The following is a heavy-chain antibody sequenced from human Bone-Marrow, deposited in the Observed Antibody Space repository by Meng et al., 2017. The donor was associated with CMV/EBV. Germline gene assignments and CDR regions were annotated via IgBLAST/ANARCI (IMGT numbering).Heavy chain of an antibody. CDR2: IISDGSST. CDR3: ARDWAHHSSSWYWDYYYGMDV. V-gene: IGHV3-74*01. D-gene: IGHD6-13*01. CDR1: GFTFSSYW. Sequence: GGSLRLSCAASGFTFSSYWMHWVRQAPGKGLVWVSRIISDGSSTSYADSVKGRFTISRDNAKNTLYLQMNSLRAEDTAVYYCARDWAHHSSSWYWDYYYGMDVWGQGTTVTVSS. J-gene: IGHJ6*02.